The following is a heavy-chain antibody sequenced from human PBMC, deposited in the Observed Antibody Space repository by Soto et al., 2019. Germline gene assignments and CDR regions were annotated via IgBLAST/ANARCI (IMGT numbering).Heavy chain of an antibody. Sequence: PGGSLRLSCAASGFTFSSYAMSWVRQAPGKGLEWVSAISGSGGSTYYADSVKGRFTISRDNSKNTLYLQMNSLRAEDTAVYYCAKAGRGFYYDSSGRETYYYYGMDVWGQGTTVTVSS. V-gene: IGHV3-23*01. J-gene: IGHJ6*02. CDR3: AKAGRGFYYDSSGRETYYYYGMDV. CDR1: GFTFSSYA. D-gene: IGHD3-22*01. CDR2: ISGSGGST.